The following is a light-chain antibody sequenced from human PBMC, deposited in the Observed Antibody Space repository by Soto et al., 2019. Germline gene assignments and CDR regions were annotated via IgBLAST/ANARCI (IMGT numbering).Light chain of an antibody. V-gene: IGLV3-25*02. CDR3: QSADNSGIYYV. J-gene: IGLJ1*01. CDR2: KDT. Sequence: SYELAQPPSVSVSPGQTARITCSGDALSKQYAYWYQQKPGQAPILVIYKDTERPSGIPERFSGSSSGTTVTLTISGVQAGDEAGYYCQSADNSGIYYVFGTGTKVTVL. CDR1: ALSKQY.